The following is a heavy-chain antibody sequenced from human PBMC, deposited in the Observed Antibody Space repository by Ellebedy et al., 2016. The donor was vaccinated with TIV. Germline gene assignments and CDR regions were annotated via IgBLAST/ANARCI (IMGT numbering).Heavy chain of an antibody. CDR3: ATDPYGSSWYQGWGMDV. D-gene: IGHD6-13*01. V-gene: IGHV1-69*04. CDR2: IIPILGIA. Sequence: SVKVSXXASGGTFSSYAISWVRQAPGQGLEWMGRIIPILGIANYAQKFQGRVTITADKSTSTAYMELSSLRSEDTAVYYCATDPYGSSWYQGWGMDVWGQGTTVTVSS. J-gene: IGHJ6*02. CDR1: GGTFSSYA.